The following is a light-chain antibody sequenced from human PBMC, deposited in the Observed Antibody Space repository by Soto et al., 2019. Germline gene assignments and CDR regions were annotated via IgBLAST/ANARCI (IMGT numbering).Light chain of an antibody. V-gene: IGLV2-14*03. CDR3: SPHTNTNSYV. Sequence: QSVLTQPASVSWSPGQSITISCTGTSSDVGGYNYVSWYQHHPDKAPKLVISDVSNRPSGVSYRFSGSKSGNTASLTISGLQAEDEAIYYCSPHTNTNSYVFGTGTKVTVL. J-gene: IGLJ1*01. CDR2: DVS. CDR1: SSDVGGYNY.